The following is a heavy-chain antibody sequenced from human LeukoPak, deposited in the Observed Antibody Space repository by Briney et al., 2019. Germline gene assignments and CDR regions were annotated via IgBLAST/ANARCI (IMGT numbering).Heavy chain of an antibody. CDR2: ISSSSSYI. CDR1: GFSFSSYG. CDR3: AKGGEVSSWYKRLKLYFDS. J-gene: IGHJ4*02. Sequence: GGSLRLSCAASGFSFSSYGMSWVRQAPGKGLEWVSSISSSSSYIYYADSVKGRFTISRDNAKNSLYLQMNSLRAEDTAVYYCAKGGEVSSWYKRLKLYFDSWGRGTLVTVSS. V-gene: IGHV3-21*01. D-gene: IGHD6-13*01.